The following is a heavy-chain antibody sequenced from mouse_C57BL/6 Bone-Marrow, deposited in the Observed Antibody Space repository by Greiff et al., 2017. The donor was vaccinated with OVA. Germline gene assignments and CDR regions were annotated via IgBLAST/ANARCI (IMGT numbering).Heavy chain of an antibody. V-gene: IGHV1-26*01. Sequence: VQLQQSGPELVKPGASVKISCKASGYTFTDYYMNWVEQSHGKSLEWIGDINPNNGGTSYKQKFKGKATLTVDKSSSTAYMELRSLTSEDSAVYYCATSFFDYWGQGTTLTVSS. CDR2: INPNNGGT. CDR3: ATSFFDY. CDR1: GYTFTDYY. J-gene: IGHJ2*01.